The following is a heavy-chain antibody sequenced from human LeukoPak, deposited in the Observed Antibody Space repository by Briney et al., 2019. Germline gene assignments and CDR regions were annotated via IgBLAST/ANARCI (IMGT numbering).Heavy chain of an antibody. J-gene: IGHJ6*03. CDR1: GFTFSGSA. D-gene: IGHD6-19*01. Sequence: GGSLRLSCAASGFTFSGSAIHWVRQASGKGLEWVGRIRSKANSYATAYAASVKGRFTISRDDSKNTAYLQMNSLKTEDTAVYYCTRQIGAVAGTMYYYYYMDVWGKGTTVTVSS. V-gene: IGHV3-73*01. CDR3: TRQIGAVAGTMYYYYYMDV. CDR2: IRSKANSYAT.